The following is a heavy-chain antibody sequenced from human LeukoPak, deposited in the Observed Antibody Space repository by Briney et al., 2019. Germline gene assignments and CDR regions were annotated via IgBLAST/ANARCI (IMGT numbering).Heavy chain of an antibody. V-gene: IGHV4-4*07. CDR2: IYTSGST. Sequence: SETLSLTCTVSGGSISSYYLSWIRQPAGKGLEWIGRIYTSGSTNYNPSLKSRVTMSVDTSKNQFSLKLSSVTAAVTAVYYCARGVSDYGGHDAFDIWGQGTMVTVSS. J-gene: IGHJ3*02. D-gene: IGHD4-23*01. CDR1: GGSISSYY. CDR3: ARGVSDYGGHDAFDI.